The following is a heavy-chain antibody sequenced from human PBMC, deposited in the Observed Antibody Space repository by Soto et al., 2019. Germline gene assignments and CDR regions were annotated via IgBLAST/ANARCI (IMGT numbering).Heavy chain of an antibody. CDR1: GFSLTTGGMC. Sequence: SGPTLVNPTETLTLTCTFAGFSLTTGGMCLGWVRQPPGKPLEWLARVDWDDEKYYSASLKTRLTISKDTFKNQVVLTMTDMEPVETDTHFCARIHSHGNRDGCFLSGFDSCGPRTLVTVSS. CDR2: VDWDDEK. D-gene: IGHD3-9*01. V-gene: IGHV2-70*11. CDR3: ARIHSHGNRDGCFLSGFDS. J-gene: IGHJ4*02.